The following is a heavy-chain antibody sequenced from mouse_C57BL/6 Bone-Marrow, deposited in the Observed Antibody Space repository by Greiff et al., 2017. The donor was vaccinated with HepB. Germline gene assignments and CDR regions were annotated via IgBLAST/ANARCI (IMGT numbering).Heavy chain of an antibody. J-gene: IGHJ4*01. CDR3: ARVDYDYGSSYGRNYAMDY. CDR2: ISDGGSYT. D-gene: IGHD1-1*01. CDR1: GFTFSSYA. Sequence: EVQRVESGGGLVKPGGSLKLSCAASGFTFSSYAMSWVRQTPEKRLEWVATISDGGSYTYYPDNVKGRVTISRDNAKNNLYLQMSHLQTEDTAMYDCARVDYDYGSSYGRNYAMDYWGQGTSVTVSS. V-gene: IGHV5-4*01.